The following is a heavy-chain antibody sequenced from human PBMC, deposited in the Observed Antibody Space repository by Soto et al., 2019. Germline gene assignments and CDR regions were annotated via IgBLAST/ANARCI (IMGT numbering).Heavy chain of an antibody. CDR3: ASGGTTVNRRFDF. V-gene: IGHV1-69*01. CDR2: IIPILDTT. Sequence: QVQVVQSGAEVKKPGSSVRVSCKASGGTSSSYAITWMRHAPGQGLEWMGGIIPILDTTDYAQKFQGRVTFTADESTSTVYMELSSLTSEDTAVYYCASGGTTVNRRFDFWGQGTLVTVSS. D-gene: IGHD4-4*01. CDR1: GGTSSSYA. J-gene: IGHJ4*02.